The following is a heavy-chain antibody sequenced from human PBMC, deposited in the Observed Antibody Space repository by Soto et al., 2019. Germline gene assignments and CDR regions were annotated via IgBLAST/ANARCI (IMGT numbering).Heavy chain of an antibody. J-gene: IGHJ4*02. CDR1: VGSFSVYY. CDR3: ARSSGWYQDY. V-gene: IGHV4-34*01. Sequence: SETLSLTCAFYVGSFSVYYWSWIRQPPGKGLEWIGGINHSGSTNYNPSLKSRVTISGDTSKKQLSLKLSSVTAADTAVYYCARSSGWYQDYWGQGTLVTVSS. CDR2: INHSGST. D-gene: IGHD6-19*01.